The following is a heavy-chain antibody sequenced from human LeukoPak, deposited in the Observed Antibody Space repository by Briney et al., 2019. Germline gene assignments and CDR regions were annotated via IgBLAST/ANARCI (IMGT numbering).Heavy chain of an antibody. Sequence: ASVKVSCKASGYTFTSYGISWVRQAPGQGLEWMGCISAYNGNTNYAQKLQGRVTMTTDTSTSTVYMELRSLRSDDTAVYYCARWVNYDYDSLEFFVYWGQGTLVTVSS. CDR1: GYTFTSYG. D-gene: IGHD3-22*01. V-gene: IGHV1-18*01. CDR3: ARWVNYDYDSLEFFVY. J-gene: IGHJ4*02. CDR2: ISAYNGNT.